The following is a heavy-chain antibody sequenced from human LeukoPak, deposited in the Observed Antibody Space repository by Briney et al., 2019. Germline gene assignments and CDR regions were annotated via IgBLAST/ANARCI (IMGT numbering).Heavy chain of an antibody. CDR2: IRSKAYGGTT. CDR3: TRDPGD. Sequence: PGGSLGLSCTASGFTFGDYGMTWVRQAPGKGLEWVGFIRSKAYGGTTEYAASVKGRFTISRDDSKSIAYLQMNSLKTEDTAVYYCTRDPGDWGQGTLVTVSS. J-gene: IGHJ4*02. V-gene: IGHV3-49*04. CDR1: GFTFGDYG. D-gene: IGHD7-27*01.